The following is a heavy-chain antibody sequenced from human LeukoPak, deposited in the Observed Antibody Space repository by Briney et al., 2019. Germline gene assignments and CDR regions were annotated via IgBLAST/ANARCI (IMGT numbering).Heavy chain of an antibody. CDR3: ARPFYSSSWSYYFDY. D-gene: IGHD6-13*01. CDR1: GYTFTSYW. V-gene: IGHV5-51*01. J-gene: IGHJ4*02. CDR2: IYPGDSDT. Sequence: ASVKVSCKASGYTFTSYWIGWVRQMPGKGLEWMGIIYPGDSDTRYSPSFQGQVTISADKSISTAYLQWSSLKASDTAMYYCARPFYSSSWSYYFDYWGQGTLVTVSS.